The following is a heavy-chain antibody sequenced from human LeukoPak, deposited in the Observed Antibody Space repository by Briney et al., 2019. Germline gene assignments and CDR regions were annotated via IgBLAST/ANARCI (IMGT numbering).Heavy chain of an antibody. CDR3: ARGPTYYDFWSGYPAYYGMDV. Sequence: SETLSLTCAVYGGSFSGYYWSCIRQPPGKGLEWIGEINHSGSTNYNPSLKSRVTISVDTSKNQFSLKLSSVTAADTAVYYCARGPTYYDFWSGYPAYYGMDVWGQGTTVTVSS. CDR2: INHSGST. CDR1: GGSFSGYY. V-gene: IGHV4-34*01. D-gene: IGHD3-3*01. J-gene: IGHJ6*02.